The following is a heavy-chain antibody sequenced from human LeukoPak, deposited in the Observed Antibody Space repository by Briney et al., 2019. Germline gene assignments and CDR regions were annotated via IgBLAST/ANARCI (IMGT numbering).Heavy chain of an antibody. V-gene: IGHV1-46*01. CDR3: ARGWDIDAFDI. Sequence: ASVKVSCKASGYTFTSYGISWVRQAPGQGLEWMGIINPSGGSTSYAQKFQGRVTMTRDTSTSTVYMELSSLRSEDTAVYYCARGWDIDAFDIWGQGTMVTVSS. J-gene: IGHJ3*02. CDR2: INPSGGST. CDR1: GYTFTSYG. D-gene: IGHD1-26*01.